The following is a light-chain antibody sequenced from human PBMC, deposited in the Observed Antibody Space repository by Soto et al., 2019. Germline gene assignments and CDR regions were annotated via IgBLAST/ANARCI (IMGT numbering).Light chain of an antibody. Sequence: EIVLTQSPGTLSLSPGEIATLSCRASQSIGTSRVGWYQQRPGQAPRLLIHGATHRPGVIPDKFSGGGSGKDFTLTISRLEHEDFAVYYCQTYARSPYNFGPGNTLEIK. V-gene: IGKV3-20*01. J-gene: IGKJ2*01. CDR1: QSIGTSR. CDR2: GAT. CDR3: QTYARSPYN.